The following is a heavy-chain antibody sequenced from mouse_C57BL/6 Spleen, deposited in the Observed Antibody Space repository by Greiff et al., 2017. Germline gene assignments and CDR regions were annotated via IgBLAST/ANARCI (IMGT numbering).Heavy chain of an antibody. Sequence: QVQLKESGPELVKPGASVKLSCKASGYTFTSYDINWVKQRPGQGLEWIGWIYPRDGSTKYNEKFKGKATLTVDTSSSTAYMELHSLTSEDSAVYFCARSKYYGSSSMDYWGQGTSVTVSS. CDR2: IYPRDGST. D-gene: IGHD1-1*01. V-gene: IGHV1-85*01. CDR1: GYTFTSYD. J-gene: IGHJ4*01. CDR3: ARSKYYGSSSMDY.